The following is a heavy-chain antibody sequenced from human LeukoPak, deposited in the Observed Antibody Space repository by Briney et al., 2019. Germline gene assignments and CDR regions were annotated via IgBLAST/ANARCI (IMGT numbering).Heavy chain of an antibody. CDR3: AKEGYASSWYRFDY. CDR2: ISGSGSST. D-gene: IGHD6-13*01. Sequence: GGSLRLSCAASGSTFSSYAMSWVRQAPGKGLEWVSGISGSGSSTYYADSVKGRFNISRDNSKNMVYLQMNRLRADDTAVYHCAKEGYASSWYRFDYWGQGTLVTVSS. V-gene: IGHV3-23*01. J-gene: IGHJ4*02. CDR1: GSTFSSYA.